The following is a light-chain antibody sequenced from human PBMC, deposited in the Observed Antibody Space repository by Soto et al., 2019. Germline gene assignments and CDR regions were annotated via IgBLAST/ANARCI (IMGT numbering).Light chain of an antibody. CDR3: LQYNPSFLYT. Sequence: DLQMTQSPSTLSASVGDRVTITCRASQSISVSLAWYQQKPGKAPNLLIYDASILKSGVPSTFSGSGSGTEFTLTISSLQPDDFATYYCLQYNPSFLYTFGQGTNLEVK. CDR1: QSISVS. V-gene: IGKV1-5*01. CDR2: DAS. J-gene: IGKJ2*01.